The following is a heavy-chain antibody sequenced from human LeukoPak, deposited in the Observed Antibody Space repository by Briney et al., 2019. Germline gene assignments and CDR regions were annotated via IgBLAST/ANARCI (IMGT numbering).Heavy chain of an antibody. Sequence: GGSLRLSCAASEFTFSSYSMNWVRQAPGKGLEWVSYITDSGNSKSYADSVKGRLTISRDNTKNSLYLQMNGLRAEDTAVYYCARTRSSGYLTFDHWGQGILVTVSS. CDR2: ITDSGNSK. J-gene: IGHJ4*02. V-gene: IGHV3-48*01. CDR3: ARTRSSGYLTFDH. CDR1: EFTFSSYS. D-gene: IGHD3-22*01.